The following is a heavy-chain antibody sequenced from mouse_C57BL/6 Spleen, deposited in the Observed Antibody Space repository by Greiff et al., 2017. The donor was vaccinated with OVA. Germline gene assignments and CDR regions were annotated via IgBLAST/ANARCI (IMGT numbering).Heavy chain of an antibody. Sequence: QVQLKQSGAELVRPGASVKLSCKASGYTFTDYYINWVKQRPGQGLEWIARIYPGSGNTYYNEKFKGKATLTAEKSSSTAYMQLSSLTSEDSAVYFCARERSWAFDYWGQGTTLTVSS. V-gene: IGHV1-76*01. CDR3: ARERSWAFDY. CDR2: IYPGSGNT. J-gene: IGHJ2*01. D-gene: IGHD3-1*01. CDR1: GYTFTDYY.